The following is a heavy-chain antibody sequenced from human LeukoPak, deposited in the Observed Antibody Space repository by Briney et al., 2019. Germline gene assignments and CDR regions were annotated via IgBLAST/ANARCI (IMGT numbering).Heavy chain of an antibody. CDR1: GGSVSSGSYY. CDR3: ARPRRYYDSSGYYIS. J-gene: IGHJ5*02. Sequence: SETLSLTCTVSGGSVSSGSYYWSWIRQPPGKGLEWIGYIYYSGSTNYNPSLKSRVTISVDTSKNQFSLKLSSVTAAGTAVYYCARPRRYYDSSGYYISWGQGTLVTVSS. V-gene: IGHV4-61*01. D-gene: IGHD3-22*01. CDR2: IYYSGST.